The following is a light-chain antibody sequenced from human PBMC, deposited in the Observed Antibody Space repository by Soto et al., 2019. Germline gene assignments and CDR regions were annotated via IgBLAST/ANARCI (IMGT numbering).Light chain of an antibody. Sequence: QPVLTQPPXXSXXXXXXXTISCTGSSSNIGAGYDVHWYQQLPGTAPKLLIYGNSNRPSGVPDRFSGSKSGTSASLAITGLQAEDEADYYCQSYDSSLSGSVFGGGTKLTVL. J-gene: IGLJ3*02. CDR2: GNS. CDR3: QSYDSSLSGSV. CDR1: SSNIGAGYD. V-gene: IGLV1-40*01.